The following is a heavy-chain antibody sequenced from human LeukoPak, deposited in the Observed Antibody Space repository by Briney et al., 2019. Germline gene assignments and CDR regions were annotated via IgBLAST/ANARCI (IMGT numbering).Heavy chain of an antibody. CDR3: ARGVSRLNFDY. J-gene: IGHJ4*02. CDR2: IYYSGST. D-gene: IGHD2-21*02. V-gene: IGHV4-59*01. CDR1: GGSISSYY. Sequence: PSETLSLTCTVSGGSISSYYWDWIRQPSGKGLEWIGYIYYSGSTNYNPSPKSRVTISVDTSKNQFSLKLSSVTAADTAVYYCARGVSRLNFDYWGQGTLVTVSS.